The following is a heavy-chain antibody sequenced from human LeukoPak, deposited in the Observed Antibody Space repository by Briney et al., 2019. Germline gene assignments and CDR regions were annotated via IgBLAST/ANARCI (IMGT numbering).Heavy chain of an antibody. D-gene: IGHD3-22*01. Sequence: GGSLRLSCAASGFTFSSYSMNWVRQAPGKGLEWVSYISSSSSTIYYADSVKGRFTVSKDNAKNSLYLQMNSLRAEDTAMYYCARNRGGGSGDSDYWGQGTLVTVSS. CDR2: ISSSSSTI. CDR3: ARNRGGGSGDSDY. CDR1: GFTFSSYS. V-gene: IGHV3-48*04. J-gene: IGHJ4*02.